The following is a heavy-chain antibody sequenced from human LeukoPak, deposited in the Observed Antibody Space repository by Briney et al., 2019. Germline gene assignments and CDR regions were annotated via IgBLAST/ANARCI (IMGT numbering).Heavy chain of an antibody. CDR3: ATDWGIHSPVTTGPLRY. CDR1: GYTLTELS. Sequence: GASVKVSCKVSGYTLTELSMHWVRQAPGKGLEWMGGFDPEDGETIYAQKFQGRVIMTEDTSTDTAYMELSSLRSEDTAVYYCATDWGIHSPVTTGPLRYWGQGTLVTVSS. D-gene: IGHD4-17*01. J-gene: IGHJ4*02. V-gene: IGHV1-24*01. CDR2: FDPEDGET.